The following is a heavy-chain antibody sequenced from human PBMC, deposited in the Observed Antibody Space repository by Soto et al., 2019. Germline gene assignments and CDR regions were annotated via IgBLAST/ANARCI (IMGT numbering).Heavy chain of an antibody. V-gene: IGHV1-69*13. Sequence: ASVKVSCKASGGTFSSYAISWVRQAPGQGLEWMGGINPIFGTANYAQKFQGRVTITADESTSTAYMELSSLRSEDTAVYYCARGVGHDYGGNYYDYWGQGTLVTVSS. CDR1: GGTFSSYA. D-gene: IGHD4-17*01. CDR3: ARGVGHDYGGNYYDY. CDR2: INPIFGTA. J-gene: IGHJ4*02.